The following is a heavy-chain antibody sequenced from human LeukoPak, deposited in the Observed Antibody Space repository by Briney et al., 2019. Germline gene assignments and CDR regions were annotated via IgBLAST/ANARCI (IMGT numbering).Heavy chain of an antibody. J-gene: IGHJ4*02. CDR2: ISSGSSTI. D-gene: IGHD5-12*01. Sequence: GGSLRLSCAASGFTFSSYSMNWVRQAPGKGLEWVAYISSGSSTISYADSVKGRFTISRDNAKNSLYLQMNGLRDEDTAVYYCTRGDAYSGFYWGQGTLVTVSS. CDR3: TRGDAYSGFY. V-gene: IGHV3-48*02. CDR1: GFTFSSYS.